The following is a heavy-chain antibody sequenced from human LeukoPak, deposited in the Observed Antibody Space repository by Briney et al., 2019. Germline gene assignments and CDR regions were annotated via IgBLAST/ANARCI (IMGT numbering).Heavy chain of an antibody. Sequence: GGSLRLSCAASGFTFSNASMSWVRQAPGKGLEWVCGIKSKTGGGTTDYAARVKARFTISRDNTKNTLNLHMKTLRAEDSALYDCAKDRGIISDGWGQGILVTASS. V-gene: IGHV3-15*01. CDR3: AKDRGIISDG. CDR2: IKSKTGGGTT. D-gene: IGHD2/OR15-2a*01. CDR1: GFTFSNAS. J-gene: IGHJ4*02.